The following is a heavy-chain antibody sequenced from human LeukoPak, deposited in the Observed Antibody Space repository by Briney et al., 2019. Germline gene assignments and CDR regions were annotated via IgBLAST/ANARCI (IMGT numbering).Heavy chain of an antibody. Sequence: GGSLRLSCAASGFTVSSNYMSWVRQAPGKGLEWVSVIYSGGSTYYADAVKGRFTISRDNSKNTLYLQMNSLRAEDTAVYYCARASYASSGYYYWFDPWGQGTLVTVS. CDR1: GFTVSSNY. J-gene: IGHJ5*02. CDR2: IYSGGST. D-gene: IGHD3-22*01. V-gene: IGHV3-66*02. CDR3: ARASYASSGYYYWFDP.